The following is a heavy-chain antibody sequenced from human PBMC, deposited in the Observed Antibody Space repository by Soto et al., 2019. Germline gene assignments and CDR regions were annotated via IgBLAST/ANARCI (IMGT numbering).Heavy chain of an antibody. CDR2: IYYSGST. Sequence: PSETLSLTCTVSGGSISSYYWSWIRQPPGKGLEWIGYIYYSGSTNYNPSLKSRVTISVDTSKNQFSLKLSSVTAADTAVYYCARDHMAAPYYYYGMDVRGQGTTVTVSS. CDR3: ARDHMAAPYYYYGMDV. D-gene: IGHD2-21*01. CDR1: GGSISSYY. V-gene: IGHV4-59*01. J-gene: IGHJ6*02.